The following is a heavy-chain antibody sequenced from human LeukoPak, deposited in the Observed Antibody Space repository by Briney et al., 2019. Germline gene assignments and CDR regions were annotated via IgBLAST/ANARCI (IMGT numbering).Heavy chain of an antibody. CDR2: ISYDGSNK. CDR3: ARGAVPDY. Sequence: GGSLRLSCAASGFTFSSYAMHWVRQAPGKGLEWVAVISYDGSNKYYADSVKGRFTISRDNSKNTLYLQMNSLRAEDTAVYYCARGAVPDYWGQGTLVTVSS. J-gene: IGHJ4*02. D-gene: IGHD6-19*01. V-gene: IGHV3-30-3*01. CDR1: GFTFSSYA.